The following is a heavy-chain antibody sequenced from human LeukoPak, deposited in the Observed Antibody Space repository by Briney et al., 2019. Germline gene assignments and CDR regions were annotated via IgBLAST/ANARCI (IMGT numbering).Heavy chain of an antibody. CDR2: IYPGDSDT. CDR3: ARGDCGRISCYGPSGWFDP. CDR1: GYSFTSYW. J-gene: IGHJ5*02. V-gene: IGHV5-51*01. D-gene: IGHD2-2*01. Sequence: GESLKISCKASGYSFTSYWIGWVRQMPGKGLEWMGIIYPGDSDTRYSPSFQGQVTISADKSISTAYLQWSSLKASDTAMYYCARGDCGRISCYGPSGWFDPWGQGTLVTVSS.